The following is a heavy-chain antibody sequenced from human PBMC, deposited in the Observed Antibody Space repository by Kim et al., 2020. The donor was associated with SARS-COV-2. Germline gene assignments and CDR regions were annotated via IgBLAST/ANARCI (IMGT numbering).Heavy chain of an antibody. CDR3: ARDRKVRGVIMINSYYYYYMDV. CDR2: IKQDGSEK. Sequence: GGSLRLSCVASGFTFSSYWMSWVRQAPGKGLEWVANIKQDGSEKYYVDSVKGRFTISRDNAKTSLYLQMNSLRAEDTAVYYCARDRKVRGVIMINSYYYYYMDVWGKGTTVTVSS. V-gene: IGHV3-7*01. D-gene: IGHD3-10*01. CDR1: GFTFSSYW. J-gene: IGHJ6*03.